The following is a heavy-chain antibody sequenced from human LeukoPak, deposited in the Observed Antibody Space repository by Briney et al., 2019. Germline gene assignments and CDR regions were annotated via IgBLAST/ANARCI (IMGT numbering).Heavy chain of an antibody. Sequence: PGGSLRLSCAASGFTFSSYSMNWVRQAPGKGLEWVSSISSSSSYIYYADSVKGRFTISRDNAKNSLYLQMNSLRAEDTAVYYCARDSRWEPRYYFDYWGQGTLVTVSS. J-gene: IGHJ4*02. D-gene: IGHD1-26*01. V-gene: IGHV3-21*01. CDR1: GFTFSSYS. CDR2: ISSSSSYI. CDR3: ARDSRWEPRYYFDY.